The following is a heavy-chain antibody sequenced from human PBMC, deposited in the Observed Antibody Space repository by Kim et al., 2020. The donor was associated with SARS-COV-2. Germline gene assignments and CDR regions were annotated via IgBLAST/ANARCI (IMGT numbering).Heavy chain of an antibody. D-gene: IGHD3-22*01. CDR3: ARRGESSGYYSTFDY. J-gene: IGHJ4*02. Sequence: DSVKGRFTISRDNSKNTLYLQMNSLRAEDTAVYYCARRGESSGYYSTFDYWGQGTLVTVSS. V-gene: IGHV3-66*01.